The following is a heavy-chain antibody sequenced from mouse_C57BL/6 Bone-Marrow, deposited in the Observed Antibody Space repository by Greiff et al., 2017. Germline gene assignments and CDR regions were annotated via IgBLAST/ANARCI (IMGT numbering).Heavy chain of an antibody. CDR1: GYTFTSYG. J-gene: IGHJ1*03. Sequence: DVKLQESGAELVRPGSSVKMSCKTSGYTFTSYGINWVKQRPGQGLEWIGYIYIGNGYTEYNEKFKGKATLTSDTSSSTAYMQLSSLTSEDSAIYFCARETTGYGSSHWYFDVWGTGTTVTVSS. D-gene: IGHD1-1*01. CDR3: ARETTGYGSSHWYFDV. V-gene: IGHV1-58*01. CDR2: IYIGNGYT.